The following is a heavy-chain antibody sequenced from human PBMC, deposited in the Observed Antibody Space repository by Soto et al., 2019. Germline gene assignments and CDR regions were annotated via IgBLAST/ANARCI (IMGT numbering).Heavy chain of an antibody. Sequence: QVQLVQSGAEVKKPGSSVKVSCKASGGTFSSYTISWVRQAPGQGLEWMGRIIPILGIANYAQKFQGRVTINADKSTSTAYMELSSLRSEDTAVYYCARGDSWNEMSWFDPWGQGTLVTVSS. V-gene: IGHV1-69*02. CDR3: ARGDSWNEMSWFDP. CDR2: IIPILGIA. D-gene: IGHD1-20*01. J-gene: IGHJ5*02. CDR1: GGTFSSYT.